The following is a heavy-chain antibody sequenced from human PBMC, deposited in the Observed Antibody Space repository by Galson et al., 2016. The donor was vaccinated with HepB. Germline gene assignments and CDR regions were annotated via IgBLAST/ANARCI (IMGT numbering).Heavy chain of an antibody. Sequence: SLRLSCAASGFTFSGSAIHWVRQASGKGLEWVGRIRNKANSYATAYGASVKGRFTISRDDSKNTAYLQMNSLKTEDSAVYYCTRHAYYYDSSVYYSPMGDFDSWGQGTLVTVSS. J-gene: IGHJ4*02. CDR2: IRNKANSYAT. D-gene: IGHD3-22*01. CDR1: GFTFSGSA. V-gene: IGHV3-73*01. CDR3: TRHAYYYDSSVYYSPMGDFDS.